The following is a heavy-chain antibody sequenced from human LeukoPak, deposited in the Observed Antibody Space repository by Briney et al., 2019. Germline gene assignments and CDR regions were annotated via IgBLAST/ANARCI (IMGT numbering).Heavy chain of an antibody. CDR2: IIPIFGTA. J-gene: IGHJ4*02. CDR3: ARVAVGATGYFDY. V-gene: IGHV1-69*05. D-gene: IGHD1-26*01. Sequence: ASVKVSCKASGGTFSSYAISWVRQAPRQGLEWMGGIIPIFGTANYAQKFQGRVTITTDESTSTAYMELSSLRSEDTAVYYCARVAVGATGYFDYWGQGTLVTVSS. CDR1: GGTFSSYA.